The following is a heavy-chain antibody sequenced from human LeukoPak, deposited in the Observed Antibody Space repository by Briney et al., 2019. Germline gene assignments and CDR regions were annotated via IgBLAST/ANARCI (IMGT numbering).Heavy chain of an antibody. CDR2: IYTSGST. D-gene: IGHD3-10*01. V-gene: IGHV4-61*02. Sequence: XCTXSGGSIXSGSYYWGWIRQPAGKGLEWIGRIYTSGSTNYKPSLKSRFTISVDTTKNEFSMKVRYVTAADTAVYYCARSMVRGVIPREEYYYYYYYMDVWGKGTTATVSS. CDR1: GGSIXSGSYY. CDR3: ARSMVRGVIPREEYYYYYYYMDV. J-gene: IGHJ6*03.